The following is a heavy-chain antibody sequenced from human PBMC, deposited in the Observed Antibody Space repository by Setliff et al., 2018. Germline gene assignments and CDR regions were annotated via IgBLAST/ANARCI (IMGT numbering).Heavy chain of an antibody. D-gene: IGHD3-22*01. CDR1: GYSITSGYY. V-gene: IGHV4-38-2*01. CDR3: VRRTYYYDTSPMGWFDL. J-gene: IGHJ5*02. CDR2: INHGGDT. Sequence: PSETLSLTCVVSGYSITSGYYWGWIRQPPGKGLEWIGSINHGGDTSYNPSLQSRVAISVDTSKNQFSLKLSSVTAADTAVYYCVRRTYYYDTSPMGWFDLWGQGILVTVSS.